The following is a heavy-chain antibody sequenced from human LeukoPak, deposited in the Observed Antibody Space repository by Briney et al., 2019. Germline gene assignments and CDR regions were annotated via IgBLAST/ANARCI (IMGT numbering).Heavy chain of an antibody. CDR1: GYTFTNNY. CDR3: AGTAARRFDY. D-gene: IGHD6-6*01. V-gene: IGHV1-46*01. Sequence: GASVKVSCKASGYTFTNNYLHWVRQAPGQGLEWMGIINPTGGSTTYAQKFQGRVTMTRDTSTSTVYMELSSLRSDDTAVYYCAGTAARRFDYWGQGTLVTVSS. J-gene: IGHJ4*02. CDR2: INPTGGST.